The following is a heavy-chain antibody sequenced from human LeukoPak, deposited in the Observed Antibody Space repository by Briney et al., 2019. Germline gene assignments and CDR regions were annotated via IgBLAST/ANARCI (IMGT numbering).Heavy chain of an antibody. Sequence: GGSLRLSCAASGFTFSSYEMNWVRQAPGKGLEWVSYISSSGSTIYYADSVKGRFTISRDNAKNSPYLQMNSLRAEDTAVYYCARERKSADYWGQGTLVTVSS. V-gene: IGHV3-48*03. CDR3: ARERKSADY. CDR1: GFTFSSYE. J-gene: IGHJ4*02. CDR2: ISSSGSTI.